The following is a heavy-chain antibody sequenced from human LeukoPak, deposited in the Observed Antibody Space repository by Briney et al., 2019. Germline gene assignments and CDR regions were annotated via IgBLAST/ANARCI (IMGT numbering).Heavy chain of an antibody. D-gene: IGHD1-14*01. Sequence: TGGSLRLSCAASGFTFSSYWMHWVRQAPGKELVWVSRVNPDGGGTDYADSVKGRFTISRDNAKNTLFLQMNSLRADDTAVYYCARGGPEPVDNWGQGTLVTASA. CDR1: GFTFSSYW. J-gene: IGHJ4*02. V-gene: IGHV3-74*01. CDR3: ARGGPEPVDN. CDR2: VNPDGGGT.